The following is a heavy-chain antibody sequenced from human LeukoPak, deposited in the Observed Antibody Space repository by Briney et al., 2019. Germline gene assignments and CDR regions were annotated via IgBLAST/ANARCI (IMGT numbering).Heavy chain of an antibody. CDR1: GFTVSYNY. D-gene: IGHD1-26*01. CDR3: TRDEEGASREFDY. V-gene: IGHV3-66*01. CDR2: IYSGGST. J-gene: IGHJ4*02. Sequence: GGSLRLSCAASGFTVSYNYMSWVRQAPGKGLEWVSIIYSGGSTFYADSVKGRFTISRDNAKNSLYLQMNSLRVEDTAVYYCTRDEEGASREFDYWGQGALVTVSS.